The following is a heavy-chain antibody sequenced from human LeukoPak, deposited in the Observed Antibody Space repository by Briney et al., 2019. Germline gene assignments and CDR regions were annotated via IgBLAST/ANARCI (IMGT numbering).Heavy chain of an antibody. CDR2: INPSGGST. CDR3: ARVAAAADWFDP. V-gene: IGHV1-46*01. D-gene: IGHD6-13*01. Sequence: ASVKVSCKASGYTFTSYYMHWVRQAPGQGLEWMGIINPSGGSTSYAQKFQGRVTMTRDTSASTVYMELSSLRSEDTAVYYCARVAAAADWFDPWGQGTLVTVSS. CDR1: GYTFTSYY. J-gene: IGHJ5*02.